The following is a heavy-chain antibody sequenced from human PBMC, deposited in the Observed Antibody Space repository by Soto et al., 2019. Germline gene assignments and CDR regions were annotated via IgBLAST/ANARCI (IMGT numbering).Heavy chain of an antibody. V-gene: IGHV4-31*03. Sequence: QVQLQESGPGLVKPSQTLSLTCTVSRGSISSGGYYWSWFRHHPGKGLEGIGYTYNSGSIRYNPSLQSRVTISGDMSKNLFSLKLNSLTAADTAMYFCARGDRYGSGNYYDYWGQGTLVTVSS. CDR1: RGSISSGGYY. J-gene: IGHJ4*02. CDR2: TYNSGSI. CDR3: ARGDRYGSGNYYDY. D-gene: IGHD3-10*01.